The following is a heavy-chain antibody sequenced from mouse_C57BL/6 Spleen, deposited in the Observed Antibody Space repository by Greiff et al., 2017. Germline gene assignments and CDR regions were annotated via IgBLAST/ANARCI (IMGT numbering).Heavy chain of an antibody. D-gene: IGHD1-1*01. CDR3: ARDGYGSSRYFDV. V-gene: IGHV5-4*01. CDR2: ISDGGSYT. Sequence: EVKLVESGGGLVKPGGSLKLSCAASGFTFSSYAMSWVRQTPEKRLEWVATISDGGSYTYYPDNVKGRFTISRDNAKNNLYLQMSHLKSEDTAMYYCARDGYGSSRYFDVWGTGTTVTVSS. J-gene: IGHJ1*03. CDR1: GFTFSSYA.